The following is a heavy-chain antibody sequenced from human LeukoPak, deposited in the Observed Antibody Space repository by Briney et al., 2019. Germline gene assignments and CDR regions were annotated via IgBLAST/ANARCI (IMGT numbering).Heavy chain of an antibody. V-gene: IGHV4-59*01. CDR3: AGSSWPYYYYYMDV. CDR1: GGSISSYY. D-gene: IGHD6-13*01. J-gene: IGHJ6*03. Sequence: SETLSLTCTVSGGSISSYYWSWIRQPPGKGLEWIGYIYYSGSTNYNPSLKSRVTISVDTSKNQFSLKLSSVTAAVTAVYYCAGSSWPYYYYYMDVWGKGTTVTVSS. CDR2: IYYSGST.